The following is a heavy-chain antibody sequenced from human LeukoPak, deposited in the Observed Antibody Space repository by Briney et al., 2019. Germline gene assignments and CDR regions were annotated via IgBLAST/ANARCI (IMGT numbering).Heavy chain of an antibody. J-gene: IGHJ6*02. CDR2: ITGSGDNT. D-gene: IGHD6-19*01. CDR1: GFTFSNSG. Sequence: PGGSLRLSCAASGFTFSNSGMSWVRQAPGKGLEWVSAITGSGDNTYYADSVKGRFTISRDNSKTTLYLQMSSLRAEDTAVYYCAKDVSSGWYWSDYYYYGMDVWGQGTTVTVSS. V-gene: IGHV3-23*01. CDR3: AKDVSSGWYWSDYYYYGMDV.